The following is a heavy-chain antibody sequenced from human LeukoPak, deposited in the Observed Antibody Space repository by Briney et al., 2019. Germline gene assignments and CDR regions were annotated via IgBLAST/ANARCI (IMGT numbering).Heavy chain of an antibody. CDR2: IHHNGGT. D-gene: IGHD2-8*02. J-gene: IGHJ4*01. Sequence: PSETLSLTCTVSGYSISSGYYWGWIRQPPGKGLEWIASIHHNGGTYYNPSLKSRVTISLDTSKNQFSLKLSSVTAADTAVYYRARGYWEYYFDYWGHGTLVTVSS. V-gene: IGHV4-38-2*02. CDR3: ARGYWEYYFDY. CDR1: GYSISSGYY.